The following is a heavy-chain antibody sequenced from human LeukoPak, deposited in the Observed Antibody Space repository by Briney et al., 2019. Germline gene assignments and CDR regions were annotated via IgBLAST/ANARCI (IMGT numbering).Heavy chain of an antibody. CDR1: GFTFSSYA. Sequence: PGGSLRLSCAASGFTFSSYAMSWVRQAPGKGLEWVSAISGSGGSTYYADSVKGRFTIPGDNSKNTLYLQMNSLRAEDTAVYYCAKPPGYCSSTSCADYWGQGTLVTVSS. J-gene: IGHJ4*02. CDR2: ISGSGGST. V-gene: IGHV3-23*01. D-gene: IGHD2-2*03. CDR3: AKPPGYCSSTSCADY.